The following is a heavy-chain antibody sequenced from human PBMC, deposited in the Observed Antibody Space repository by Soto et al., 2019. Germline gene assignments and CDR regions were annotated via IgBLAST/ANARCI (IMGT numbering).Heavy chain of an antibody. CDR1: GFTVSSNY. Sequence: GGSLRLSCAASGFTVSSNYMSWVRQAPGKGLEWVSLIYSGGGSTYYADSVKGRFTISRDDPMNTLYLQMNSLRAEDTAVYYCARAPPHGVYGYTPPFDYWGQGTLVTVSS. CDR2: IYSGGGST. V-gene: IGHV3-53*01. CDR3: ARAPPHGVYGYTPPFDY. D-gene: IGHD5-12*01. J-gene: IGHJ4*02.